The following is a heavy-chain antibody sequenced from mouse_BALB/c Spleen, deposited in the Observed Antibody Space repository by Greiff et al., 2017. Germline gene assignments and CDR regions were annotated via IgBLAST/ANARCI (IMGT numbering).Heavy chain of an antibody. D-gene: IGHD2-14*01. Sequence: VQLQQSGAELAKPVASVKMSCKASGYTFTRYWMHWVKQRPGQGLEWIGYINPSTGYTEYNQKFKDKATLTADKSSSTAYMQLSSLTSEDSAVYYCAREGRYDGAWFAYWGQGTLVTVSA. J-gene: IGHJ3*01. CDR1: GYTFTRYW. CDR3: AREGRYDGAWFAY. V-gene: IGHV1-7*01. CDR2: INPSTGYT.